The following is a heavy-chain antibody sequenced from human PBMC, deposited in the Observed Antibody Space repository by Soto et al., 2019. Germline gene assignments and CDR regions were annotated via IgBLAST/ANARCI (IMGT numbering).Heavy chain of an antibody. CDR3: ARVGEVYIVVFTATDPEPHYYYYGMDV. V-gene: IGHV1-24*01. CDR2: FDPEDGKT. CDR1: GYTHTEFS. D-gene: IGHD2-21*02. Sequence: VSLKVSCKVSGYTHTEFSMHCVRQTHGKGHEWMGGFDPEDGKTIYAQKLQGRVTMTTDTSTSTAYMELRSLRSDDTAVYTWARVGEVYIVVFTATDPEPHYYYYGMDVWGQGTTVTVSS. J-gene: IGHJ6*02.